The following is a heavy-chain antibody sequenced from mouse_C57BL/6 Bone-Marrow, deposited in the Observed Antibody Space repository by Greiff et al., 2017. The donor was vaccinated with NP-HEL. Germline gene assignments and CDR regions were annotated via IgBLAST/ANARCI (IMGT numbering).Heavy chain of an antibody. Sequence: EVQRVESGPELVKPGASVKIPCKASGYTFTDYNMDWVKQSHGKSLEWIGDINPNNGGTIYNQKFKGQATLTVDKSSSTAYMELRSLTSEDTAGYYWARRGIDYGNPYYLDYWGQGTTLTVSS. CDR1: GYTFTDYN. D-gene: IGHD2-1*01. J-gene: IGHJ2*01. CDR3: ARRGIDYGNPYYLDY. CDR2: INPNNGGT. V-gene: IGHV1-18*01.